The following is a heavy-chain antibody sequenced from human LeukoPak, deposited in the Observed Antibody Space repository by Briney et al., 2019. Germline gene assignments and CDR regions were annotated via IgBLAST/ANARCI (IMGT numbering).Heavy chain of an antibody. V-gene: IGHV3-23*01. Sequence: GGSLRLSCAASGFTFSSYAMSWVRQAPGKGLEWVSAISGSGGSTYYADSVKGRFTISRDNSKNTLYLQMNSLRAEDTALYYCARVGIYDSSGYYSWGQGTLVTVSS. J-gene: IGHJ4*02. CDR2: ISGSGGST. D-gene: IGHD3-22*01. CDR1: GFTFSSYA. CDR3: ARVGIYDSSGYYS.